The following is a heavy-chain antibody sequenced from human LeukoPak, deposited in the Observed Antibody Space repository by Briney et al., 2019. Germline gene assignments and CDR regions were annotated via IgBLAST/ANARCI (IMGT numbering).Heavy chain of an antibody. CDR1: GFTLSSYA. CDR2: ISSSGTSS. CDR3: AKALGSGGYGIDY. D-gene: IGHD1-26*01. Sequence: PGGSLRLSCAASGFTLSSYAMSWVRQAPGKGLEWVSTISSSGTSSYYADSVKGRFTISGDNSKNTLSLRMISLRDEDTAVYYCAKALGSGGYGIDYWGQGTLVTVSS. J-gene: IGHJ4*02. V-gene: IGHV3-23*01.